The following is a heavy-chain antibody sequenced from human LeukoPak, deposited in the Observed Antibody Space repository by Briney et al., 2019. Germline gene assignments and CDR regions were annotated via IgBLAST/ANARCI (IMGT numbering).Heavy chain of an antibody. CDR3: ARSDFSSWYHFDY. J-gene: IGHJ4*02. CDR1: GYTFTGYY. D-gene: IGHD6-13*01. V-gene: IGHV1-2*02. CDR2: INPNSGGT. Sequence: ASVKVSCKASGYTFTGYYMHWVRQAPGQGPEWMGWINPNSGGTNYAQKFQGRVTMTRDTSISTAYMELSRLRSDDTAVYYCARSDFSSWYHFDYWGQGTLVTVSS.